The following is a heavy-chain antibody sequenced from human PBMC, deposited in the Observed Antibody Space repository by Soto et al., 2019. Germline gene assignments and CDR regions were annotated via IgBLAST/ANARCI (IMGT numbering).Heavy chain of an antibody. J-gene: IGHJ4*02. CDR2: IILIFGTA. CDR3: AARSTMRSDY. CDR1: GGTFSSYA. V-gene: IGHV1-69*13. D-gene: IGHD3-10*01. Sequence: GASVKVSCKASGGTFSSYAISWVRQAPGQGLEWMGGIILIFGTANYAQKFQGRVTITADESTSTAYMELSSLRSEDTAVYYCAARSTMRSDYWGQGTLVTVSS.